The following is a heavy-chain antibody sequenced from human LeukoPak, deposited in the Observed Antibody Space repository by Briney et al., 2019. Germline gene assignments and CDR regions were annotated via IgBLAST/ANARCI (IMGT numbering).Heavy chain of an antibody. V-gene: IGHV3-53*01. Sequence: GGSLRLSCVASGFAVSSDYMSWVRQAPGKGLEWVSMIYDGDKTYYADSVKGRFTISRDNSKNTLYLQMNSLRVEDTAVYYCAREKRGAGVDCWGQGNLVTVSS. CDR2: IYDGDKT. J-gene: IGHJ4*02. CDR1: GFAVSSDY. CDR3: AREKRGAGVDC. D-gene: IGHD3-10*01.